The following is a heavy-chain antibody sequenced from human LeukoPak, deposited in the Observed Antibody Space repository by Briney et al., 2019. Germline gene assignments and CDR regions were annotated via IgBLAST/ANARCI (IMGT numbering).Heavy chain of an antibody. D-gene: IGHD6-13*01. V-gene: IGHV3-74*01. CDR3: ARERGYSSSWYGGLEY. CDR2: INSDGSST. J-gene: IGHJ4*02. Sequence: GGSLRLSCAASGFTFSSYWMHWVRQAPGKGLVWVSRINSDGSSTSCADSVKGRFTISRDNAKNALYLQMNSLRAEDSAVYYCARERGYSSSWYGGLEYWGQGTLVTVSS. CDR1: GFTFSSYW.